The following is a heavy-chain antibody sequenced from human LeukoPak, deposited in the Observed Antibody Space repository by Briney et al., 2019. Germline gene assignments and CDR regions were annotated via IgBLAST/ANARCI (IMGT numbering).Heavy chain of an antibody. D-gene: IGHD6-13*01. CDR3: ARVPLAAAYLDY. V-gene: IGHV1-69*13. CDR1: GGTFSSYA. J-gene: IGHJ4*02. Sequence: SVKVSCKASGGTFSSYAISWVRQAPGQGLEWMGGIIPIFGTANYAQKFQGRVTITADESTSTAYMKLSSLRSEDTAVYYCARVPLAAAYLDYWGQGTLVTVSS. CDR2: IIPIFGTA.